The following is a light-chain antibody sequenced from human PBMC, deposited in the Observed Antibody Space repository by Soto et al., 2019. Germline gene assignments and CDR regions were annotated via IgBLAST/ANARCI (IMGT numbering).Light chain of an antibody. CDR1: ESIATW. V-gene: IGKV1-5*01. CDR3: HQYNSY. Sequence: DVHMTQSPSTLSASVGDRATITCRASESIATWLAWYQQKPGQAPKLLIYDASRLESGVPSRFSGGGSGTEFTLTISGLQPEDFATYYCHQYNSYFGPGTKLEI. J-gene: IGKJ2*01. CDR2: DAS.